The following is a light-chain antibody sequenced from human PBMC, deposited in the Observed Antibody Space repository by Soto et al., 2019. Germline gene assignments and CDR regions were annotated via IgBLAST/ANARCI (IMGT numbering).Light chain of an antibody. J-gene: IGKJ5*01. CDR3: LQQDSYTIT. V-gene: IGKV1-5*01. Sequence: DIQMTQSPSTLSASVGDRVTITCRASQYIHISLAWYQQKPGKDPNILIYGASTLESGVPSRFSGSASGTEFNLTLSRLQTEDCATYECLQQDSYTITVCPVTRLEIK. CDR2: GAS. CDR1: QYIHIS.